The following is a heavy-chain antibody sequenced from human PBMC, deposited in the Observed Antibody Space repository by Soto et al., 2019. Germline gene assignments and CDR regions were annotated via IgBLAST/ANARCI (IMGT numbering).Heavy chain of an antibody. CDR2: IVVGSGNT. J-gene: IGHJ6*02. V-gene: IGHV1-58*01. CDR3: AADLSWEPNYYYGMDV. Sequence: ASVKVSCKASGFTFTSSAVQWVRQARGQRLEWIGWIVVGSGNTNYAQKFQERVTITRDMSTSTAYMELSSLRSEDTAVYYCAADLSWEPNYYYGMDVWGQGTTVTVSS. D-gene: IGHD1-26*01. CDR1: GFTFTSSA.